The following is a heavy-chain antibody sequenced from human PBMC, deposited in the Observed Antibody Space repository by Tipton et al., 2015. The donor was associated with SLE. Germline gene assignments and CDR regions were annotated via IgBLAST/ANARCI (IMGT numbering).Heavy chain of an antibody. CDR3: ARRGDTHFDY. CDR2: ISSSSSTI. V-gene: IGHV3-48*04. Sequence: SLRLSCAASGFTFSSYSMNWVRQAPGKGLEWVSYISSSSSTIYYADSVKGRFTISRDNAKNSLYLQMNSLRAEDTAVYYCARRGDTHFDYWGQGTLVTVSS. CDR1: GFTFSSYS. J-gene: IGHJ4*02. D-gene: IGHD5-18*01.